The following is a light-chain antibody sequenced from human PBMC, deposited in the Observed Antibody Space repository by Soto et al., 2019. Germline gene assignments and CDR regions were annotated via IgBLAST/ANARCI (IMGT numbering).Light chain of an antibody. CDR2: AAS. CDR1: QSISSY. J-gene: IGKJ4*01. V-gene: IGKV1-39*01. CDR3: QQSYSTPRT. Sequence: DLQMTQSPSSLSASVGDRVTITCRASQSISSYLNWYQQKPGKAPKLLIYAASSLQSGVPSRFSGSGSGTDFNLTISSLQPEDFATYYCQQSYSTPRTFGGGTKVEIK.